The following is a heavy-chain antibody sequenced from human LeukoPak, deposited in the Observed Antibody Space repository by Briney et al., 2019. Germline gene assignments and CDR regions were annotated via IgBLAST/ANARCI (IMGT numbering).Heavy chain of an antibody. CDR1: GFTVSNTY. Sequence: GGSLRLSCAASGFTVSNTYMSWVRQAPGKGLEWVSIIYSGGGTRYADSVEGRFTISRDNSKNTLYLQMNSLRAEDTAVYYCARDQVVEYYYYGMDVWGQGTTVTVSS. J-gene: IGHJ6*02. V-gene: IGHV3-53*05. D-gene: IGHD2-15*01. CDR3: ARDQVVEYYYYGMDV. CDR2: IYSGGGT.